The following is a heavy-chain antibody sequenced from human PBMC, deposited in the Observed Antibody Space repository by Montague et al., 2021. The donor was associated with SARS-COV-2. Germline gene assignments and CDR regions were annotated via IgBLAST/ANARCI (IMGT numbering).Heavy chain of an antibody. V-gene: IGHV4-34*01. CDR1: GGSSTNYF. D-gene: IGHD3-16*01. J-gene: IGHJ4*01. CDR2: ITHTGNR. CDR3: ARGTGQQLVFSYVYYGMDI. Sequence: SETLSLTCAVYGGSSTNYFWTWIRQTPAKGLEWIREITHTGNRAXNPSLQSRVILLVDKSNSQFSLKLTSVTAADTGVYYCARGTGQQLVFSYVYYGMDIWGQGTLVSVSS.